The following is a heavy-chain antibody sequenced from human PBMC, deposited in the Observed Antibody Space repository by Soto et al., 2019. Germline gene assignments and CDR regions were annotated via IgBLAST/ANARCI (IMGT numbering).Heavy chain of an antibody. V-gene: IGHV5-51*01. CDR3: ARLTGESLYYFDY. J-gene: IGHJ4*02. CDR2: IYPGDSDT. D-gene: IGHD3-16*01. Sequence: GESLNISCKASGYDFARHWIGWVRQMPGKGLEWMGIIYPGDSDTRYSPSFQGQVTISADKSISTAYLQWSSLKASDTAMYYCARLTGESLYYFDYWGQGTLVTVSS. CDR1: GYDFARHW.